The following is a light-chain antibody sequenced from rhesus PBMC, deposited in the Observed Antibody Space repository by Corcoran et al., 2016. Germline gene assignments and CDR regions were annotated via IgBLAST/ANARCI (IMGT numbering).Light chain of an antibody. Sequence: EIVMTQSPATLSLSPGERATLSCRASQSVSSYVAWYQQKPEQAPRLLIYGASSRATGIPDRFRGSGSRTDFTLIISSLEPEDVGVYYCQQYNNWRTFGQGTKVEIK. CDR1: QSVSSY. J-gene: IGKJ1*01. V-gene: IGKV3S9*01. CDR2: GAS. CDR3: QQYNNWRT.